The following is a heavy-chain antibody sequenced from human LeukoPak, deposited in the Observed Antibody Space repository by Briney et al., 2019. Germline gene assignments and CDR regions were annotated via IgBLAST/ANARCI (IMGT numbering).Heavy chain of an antibody. V-gene: IGHV4-59*08. CDR1: GGSISGYY. Sequence: SETLSLTCTVSGGSISGYYWSWIRQPPGKGLEWFGYIHYSGNTNYNPSLKSRVTLSVDTSKNQFSLDLTSVTAADTAVYYCARRRGNRIAVAGTAFDYWGQGTLVTVSS. J-gene: IGHJ4*02. CDR3: ARRRGNRIAVAGTAFDY. CDR2: IHYSGNT. D-gene: IGHD6-19*01.